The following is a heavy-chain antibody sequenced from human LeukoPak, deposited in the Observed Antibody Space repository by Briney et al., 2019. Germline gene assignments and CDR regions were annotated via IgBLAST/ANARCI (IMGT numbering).Heavy chain of an antibody. CDR3: ARSIASSFYYMDV. Sequence: SETLSLTCSVSGASISSYHWNWIRQPAGKGLEWIGRIYSSGSTNYNPSLKSRVTISVDTSKNQFSLKLSSVTAADTAVYYCARSIASSFYYMDVWGKGTTVTVSS. CDR2: IYSSGST. V-gene: IGHV4-4*07. D-gene: IGHD2-15*01. J-gene: IGHJ6*03. CDR1: GASISSYH.